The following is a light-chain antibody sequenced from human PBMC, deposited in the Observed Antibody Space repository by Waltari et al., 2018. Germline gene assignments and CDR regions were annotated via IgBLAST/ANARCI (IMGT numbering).Light chain of an antibody. Sequence: IVLTQSPGTLSLSPGERATLSCRASQRVGRTLAWYQKRPGQAPGLLIYGASTRATASPDRVSGRGSGTDVSRTISRLEPEDFAVYDCQHDVRLAGKCGQGTTVEIK. CDR3: QHDVRLAGK. CDR1: QRVGRT. CDR2: GAS. V-gene: IGKV3-20*01. J-gene: IGKJ1*01.